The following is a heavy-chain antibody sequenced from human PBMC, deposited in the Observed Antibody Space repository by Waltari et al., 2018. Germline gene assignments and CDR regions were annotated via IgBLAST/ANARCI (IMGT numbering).Heavy chain of an antibody. D-gene: IGHD6-19*01. CDR1: GFTVSSNY. Sequence: EVQLVESGGGLIQPGGSLSLSCAASGFTVSSNYMRWVRRAPGKGLEWVSVIYSGGSTYYADSVKGRFTISRDNSKNTLYLQMNSLRAEDTAVYYCARAAISYSSVGWFDPWGQGTLVTVSS. J-gene: IGHJ5*02. V-gene: IGHV3-53*01. CDR2: IYSGGST. CDR3: ARAAISYSSVGWFDP.